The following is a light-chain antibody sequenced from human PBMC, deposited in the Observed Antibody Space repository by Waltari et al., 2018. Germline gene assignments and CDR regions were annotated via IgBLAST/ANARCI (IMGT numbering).Light chain of an antibody. J-gene: IGKJ5*01. CDR3: QQSNSFPRT. CDR1: QGISKW. V-gene: IGKV1-12*01. CDR2: EAS. Sequence: DIRLTQSPSSLSASVGDRVTITCRESQGISKWLAWYQQRPGKAPKVLIYEASTLQTGVPLRFSGSGSGRDFTLTITSLQPEDFATYYCQQSNSFPRTFGQGTRLDIK.